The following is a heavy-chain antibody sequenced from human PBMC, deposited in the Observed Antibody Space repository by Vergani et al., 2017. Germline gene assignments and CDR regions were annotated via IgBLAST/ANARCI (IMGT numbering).Heavy chain of an antibody. Sequence: EVQLVESGGGLVKPGGSLRLSCAASGFTFSSYAMSWVRQAPGKGLEWVSAISGSGGSTYYADSVKGRFTISRDNSKNTLYLQMNSLRAEDTAVYYCARADSSIWYGWEESANWFDPGSQGTLVTFSA. CDR1: GFTFSSYA. CDR2: ISGSGGST. D-gene: IGHD6-13*01. V-gene: IGHV3-23*04. CDR3: ARADSSIWYGWEESANWFDP. J-gene: IGHJ5*02.